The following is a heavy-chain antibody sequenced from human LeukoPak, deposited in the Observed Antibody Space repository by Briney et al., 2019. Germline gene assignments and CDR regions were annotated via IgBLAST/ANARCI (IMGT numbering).Heavy chain of an antibody. Sequence: SETLSLTCTVSGGSISSSSYYWGWIRQPPGTGLEWIGSIYYSGSTYYNPSLKSRVTISVDTSKNQFSLKLSSVTAADTAVYYCARGSSGNFDYWGQGTLVTVSS. CDR1: GGSISSSSYY. V-gene: IGHV4-39*07. CDR3: ARGSSGNFDY. J-gene: IGHJ4*02. D-gene: IGHD1-26*01. CDR2: IYYSGST.